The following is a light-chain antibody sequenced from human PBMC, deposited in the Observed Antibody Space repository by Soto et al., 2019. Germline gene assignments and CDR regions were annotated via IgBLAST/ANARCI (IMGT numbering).Light chain of an antibody. Sequence: DIQLTQSPSFLSASVWERVTITCRASRGISSYLAWYQQKPGKAPKLLIYAASTLQTGVPSRFSGSGSGTEFTLTISSLQPEDFATYYCQQLNSYLITFGQGTRLEIK. J-gene: IGKJ5*01. V-gene: IGKV1-9*01. CDR2: AAS. CDR3: QQLNSYLIT. CDR1: RGISSY.